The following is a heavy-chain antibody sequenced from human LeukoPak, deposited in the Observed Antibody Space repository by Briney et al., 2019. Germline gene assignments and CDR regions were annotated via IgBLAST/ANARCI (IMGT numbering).Heavy chain of an antibody. D-gene: IGHD3-10*01. CDR3: ARPRTPYGSGSYYGY. CDR2: IYHSGST. CDR1: GYSISSGYY. J-gene: IGHJ4*02. V-gene: IGHV4-38-2*02. Sequence: SQTLSLTCTVSGYSISSGYYWGWIRQPPGKGLEWIGSIYHSGSTNYNPSLKSRVTISVDTSKNQFSLRLSSVTAADTAVYYCARPRTPYGSGSYYGYWGQGTLVTVSS.